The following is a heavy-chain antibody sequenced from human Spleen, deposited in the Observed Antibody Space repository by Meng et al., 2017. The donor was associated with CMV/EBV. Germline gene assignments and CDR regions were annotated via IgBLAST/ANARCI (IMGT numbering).Heavy chain of an antibody. J-gene: IGHJ4*02. D-gene: IGHD6-19*01. Sequence: GGSLRLSCAASGFTFSSYWMHWVRQAPGKGLVWVSRINSDGSSTSYADSVKGRFTISRDISKDLLYLEMHSQRAEDTAVYYCAKDHVAVTGIGPLFDSWGQGTLVTSPQ. CDR1: GFTFSSYW. CDR2: INSDGSST. CDR3: AKDHVAVTGIGPLFDS. V-gene: IGHV3-74*01.